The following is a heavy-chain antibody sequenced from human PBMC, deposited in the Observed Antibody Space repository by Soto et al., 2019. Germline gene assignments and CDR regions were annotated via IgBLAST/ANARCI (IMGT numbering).Heavy chain of an antibody. V-gene: IGHV3-23*01. CDR2: ISGSGATT. D-gene: IGHD3-9*01. Sequence: PGGSLRLSCAASGLTFNNYAMNWFRQSPEKGLEWVSAISGSGATTYYADSVKGRFTTSRDNSKNTLYLQMNSLRAEDTAVYFCAKLPQYETLTGYLNYFDYWGPGILVTVSS. CDR3: AKLPQYETLTGYLNYFDY. CDR1: GLTFNNYA. J-gene: IGHJ4*02.